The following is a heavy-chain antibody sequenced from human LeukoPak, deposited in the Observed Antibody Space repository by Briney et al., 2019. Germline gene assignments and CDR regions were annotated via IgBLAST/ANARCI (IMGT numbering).Heavy chain of an antibody. V-gene: IGHV3-23*01. Sequence: SGATLIISCVASGFTFSNHWTGWRRQLPWTGMEWTTAIRRRRRSTYYADAVKGRFTISRDNSKNTLYLQMNSLRAEDTAVYYCARHPGPYDFWSGYYTGIVYFDYWGQGTLVTVTS. J-gene: IGHJ4*02. CDR1: GFTFSNHW. CDR3: ARHPGPYDFWSGYYTGIVYFDY. CDR2: IRRRRRST. D-gene: IGHD3-3*01.